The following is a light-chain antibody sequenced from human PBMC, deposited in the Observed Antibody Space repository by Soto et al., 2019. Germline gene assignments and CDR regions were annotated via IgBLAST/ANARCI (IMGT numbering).Light chain of an antibody. CDR2: KAS. Sequence: DIQMTQSPSTLSSSVADIFTITCRASQSISSWLAWYQQKPGKAPKLLIYKASSLESGVPSRFSGSGIGTEFSLSISSLQPDDFATYYCQQYSTYPYIFGQGTKVDI. CDR3: QQYSTYPYI. V-gene: IGKV1-5*03. CDR1: QSISSW. J-gene: IGKJ2*01.